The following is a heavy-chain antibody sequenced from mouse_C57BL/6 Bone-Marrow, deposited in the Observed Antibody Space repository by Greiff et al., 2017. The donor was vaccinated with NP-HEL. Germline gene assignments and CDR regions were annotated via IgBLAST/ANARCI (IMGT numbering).Heavy chain of an antibody. CDR2: INSDGGST. CDR3: AADYYGSSPSYFDY. V-gene: IGHV5-2*01. CDR1: EYEFPSHD. Sequence: DVQLVESGGGLVQPGESLKLSCESNEYEFPSHDMSWVRKTPEKRLELVAAINSDGGSTYYPDTMERRFIISRDNTKKTLYLQMSSLRSEDTALYYCAADYYGSSPSYFDYWGQGTTLTVSS. D-gene: IGHD1-1*01. J-gene: IGHJ2*01.